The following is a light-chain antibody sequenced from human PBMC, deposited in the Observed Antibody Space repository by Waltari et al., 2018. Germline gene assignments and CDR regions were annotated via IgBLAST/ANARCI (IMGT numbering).Light chain of an antibody. CDR2: RSD. V-gene: IGLV1-44*01. CDR1: ASNIVGNP. Sequence: QSVLPQPPSASGTPGQRVTITCSARASNIVGNPVNWYPQPPGKAPKPLPYRSDLRPSGVPDRFSGSKSGTSASLAISGLQSEDEADYFCASWDDSLNGHWVFGGGTKVTVL. J-gene: IGLJ3*02. CDR3: ASWDDSLNGHWV.